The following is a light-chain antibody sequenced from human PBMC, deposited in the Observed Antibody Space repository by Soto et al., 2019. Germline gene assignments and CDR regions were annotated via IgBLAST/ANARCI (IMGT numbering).Light chain of an antibody. CDR2: EVS. CDR1: SSDVGGYNY. V-gene: IGLV2-14*01. CDR3: SSYTSSSTFYV. J-gene: IGLJ1*01. Sequence: SALTQPASVSGSPGQSITISCTGTSSDVGGYNYVSWYQQHPGKAPKLMIYEVSNRPSEVSDRFSGSKSGSTASLTISGLQAEDEADYYCSSYTSSSTFYVFGTGTKLTVL.